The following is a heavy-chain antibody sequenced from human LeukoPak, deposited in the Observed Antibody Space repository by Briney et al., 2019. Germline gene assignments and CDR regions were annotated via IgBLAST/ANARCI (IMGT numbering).Heavy chain of an antibody. Sequence: ASVKVSCKASGYTFTGYYIHWVRQAPGQGLEWMGWINPNSGGTNYAQKFQGRVTMTRDTSTSTVYMELSSLRSEDTAVYYCARDWRPYYYDSSGYYSPIDYWGQGTLVTVSS. CDR2: INPNSGGT. CDR1: GYTFTGYY. J-gene: IGHJ4*02. CDR3: ARDWRPYYYDSSGYYSPIDY. V-gene: IGHV1-2*02. D-gene: IGHD3-22*01.